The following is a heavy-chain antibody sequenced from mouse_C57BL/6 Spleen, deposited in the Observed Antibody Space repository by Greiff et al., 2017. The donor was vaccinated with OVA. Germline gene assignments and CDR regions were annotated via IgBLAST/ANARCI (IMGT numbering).Heavy chain of an antibody. CDR1: GYTFTSYG. Sequence: QVQLKESGAELARPGASVKLSCKASGYTFTSYGISWVKQRTGQGLEWIGEIYPRSGNTYYNEKFKGKATLTADKSSSTAYMELRSLTSEDSAVYFCARSEGYGNYDYWGQGTTLTVSS. CDR3: ARSEGYGNYDY. D-gene: IGHD2-1*01. V-gene: IGHV1-81*01. CDR2: IYPRSGNT. J-gene: IGHJ2*01.